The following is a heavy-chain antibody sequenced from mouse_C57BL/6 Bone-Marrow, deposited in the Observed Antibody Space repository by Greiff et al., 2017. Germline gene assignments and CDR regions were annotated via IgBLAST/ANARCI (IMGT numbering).Heavy chain of an antibody. J-gene: IGHJ4*01. CDR1: GYAFTNYL. V-gene: IGHV1-54*01. D-gene: IGHD1-1*01. CDR2: INPGSGGT. Sequence: QVQLKQSGAELVRPGTSVKVSCKASGYAFTNYLIEWVKQRPGQGLEWIGVINPGSGGTNYNEKFKGKATLTADKSSSTAYMQLSSLTSEDSAVYYCARGGGYYYGSSYWDGAMDYWGQGTSVTVSS. CDR3: ARGGGYYYGSSYWDGAMDY.